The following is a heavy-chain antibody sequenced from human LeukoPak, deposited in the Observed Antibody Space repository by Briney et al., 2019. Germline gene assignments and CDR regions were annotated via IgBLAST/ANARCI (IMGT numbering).Heavy chain of an antibody. CDR3: ARLMGERSLFDY. D-gene: IGHD1-26*01. CDR1: GFTVSSSY. V-gene: IGHV3-66*04. J-gene: IGHJ4*02. Sequence: PGGSLRLSCAASGFTVSSSYMGWVRQAPGKGLEWVSIVSSAGTTYYADSVKGRFTISRDNSKNSVYLQMNSLRAEDTAVYYCARLMGERSLFDYWGQGVLVTVSS. CDR2: VSSAGTT.